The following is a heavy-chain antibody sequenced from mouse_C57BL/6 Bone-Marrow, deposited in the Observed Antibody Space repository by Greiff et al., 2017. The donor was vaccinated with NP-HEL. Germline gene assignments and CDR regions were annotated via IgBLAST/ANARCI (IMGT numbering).Heavy chain of an antibody. CDR2: IDPEDGET. V-gene: IGHV14-2*01. J-gene: IGHJ4*01. CDR3: APHYYGSSGRGPH. D-gene: IGHD1-1*01. CDR1: GFNIKDYY. Sequence: VHVKQSGAELVKPGASVKLSCTASGFNIKDYYMHWVKQRTEQGLEWIGRIDPEDGETKYAPKFQGKATITADTSSNTAYLQLSSLTSEDTAVYYCAPHYYGSSGRGPHWGQGTSVTVSS.